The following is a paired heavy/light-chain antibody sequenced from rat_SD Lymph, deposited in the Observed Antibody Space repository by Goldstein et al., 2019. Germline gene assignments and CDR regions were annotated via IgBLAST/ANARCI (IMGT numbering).Heavy chain of an antibody. CDR2: ISYDGSST. CDR3: TIEVNYYDGTYYYDYFDY. J-gene: IGHJ2*01. Sequence: EVQLVESGGGLVQPGRSMKLSCAASGFTFSNYGMAWVRQAPTKGLEWVATISYDGSSTYYRDSVKGRFTISRDNAKSTLYLQMNSLRSEDTATYYCTIEVNYYDGTYYYDYFDYWGQGVMVTVSS. D-gene: IGHD1-12*02. CDR1: GFTFSNYG. V-gene: IGHV5-29*01.
Light chain of an antibody. CDR3: LQYGSIPWT. CDR1: QSVGIN. CDR2: GAS. V-gene: IGKV6S8*01. Sequence: ETVMTQSPTSMSTSIGERVTLNCKASQSVGINVDWYQQTPGQSPKLLIYGASNRHTGVPDRFTGSGFGRDFTLTISNMEAEDLAVYYCLQYGSIPWTFGGGTKLELK. J-gene: IGKJ1*01.